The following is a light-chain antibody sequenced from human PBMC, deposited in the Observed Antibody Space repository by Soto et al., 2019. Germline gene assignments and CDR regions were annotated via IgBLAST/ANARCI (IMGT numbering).Light chain of an antibody. V-gene: IGLV1-47*01. Sequence: QSVLTQPPSASGTPGQRVTISCSGSSSNLGSNYVYWYQQVPGTAPKLLIYRNNQRPSGVPDRFSGSKSGTSASLAISGLRSEDEADYYCAAWDDSLSGPVFGRGTKLTVL. CDR3: AAWDDSLSGPV. CDR1: SSNLGSNY. CDR2: RNN. J-gene: IGLJ2*01.